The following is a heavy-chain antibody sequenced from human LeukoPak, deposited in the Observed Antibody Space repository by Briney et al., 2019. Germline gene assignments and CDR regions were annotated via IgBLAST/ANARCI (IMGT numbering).Heavy chain of an antibody. D-gene: IGHD6-13*01. J-gene: IGHJ4*02. CDR1: GFTFSSYS. V-gene: IGHV3-21*01. Sequence: KTGGSLRLSCAASGFTFSSYSMNWVRQAPGKGLEWVSSISSSSSYIYYADSVKGRFTISRDNAKNSLYLQMNSLRAEDTAVYYCARGPSSWYCDYWGQGTLVTVSS. CDR2: ISSSSSYI. CDR3: ARGPSSWYCDY.